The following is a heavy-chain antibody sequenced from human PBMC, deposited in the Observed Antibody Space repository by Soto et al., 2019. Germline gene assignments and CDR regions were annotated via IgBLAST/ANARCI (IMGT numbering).Heavy chain of an antibody. Sequence: QVQLVQSGAEVKKPGASVKVSCKASGNTFTSYAMHWVRQAPGQRLEWMGWVNAGNGNTKYSQNFQGRVTITRDTSGTTAYMELSSLRSEVTAVYFCARAGSSTWYYYGMDVWGQGTTVSVCS. CDR1: GNTFTSYA. D-gene: IGHD6-13*01. CDR3: ARAGSSTWYYYGMDV. J-gene: IGHJ6*02. V-gene: IGHV1-3*01. CDR2: VNAGNGNT.